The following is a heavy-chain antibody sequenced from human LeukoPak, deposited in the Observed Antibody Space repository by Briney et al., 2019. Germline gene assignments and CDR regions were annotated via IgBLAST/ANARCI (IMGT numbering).Heavy chain of an antibody. Sequence: GASVKVSCKASGGTFSSYAFSWVRQAPGQGLEWMGGIIPFLGLSNYAQKFQGRVTITADKSTSTAYMELNTLSLRSEDTAVYYCARGKTTSGGLDVWGQGTTVTVSS. V-gene: IGHV1-69*10. J-gene: IGHJ6*02. CDR2: IIPFLGLS. CDR1: GGTFSSYA. CDR3: ARGKTTSGGLDV. D-gene: IGHD3-10*01.